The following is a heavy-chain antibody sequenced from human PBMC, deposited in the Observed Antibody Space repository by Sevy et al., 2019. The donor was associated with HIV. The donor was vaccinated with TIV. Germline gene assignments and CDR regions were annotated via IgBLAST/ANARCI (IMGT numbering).Heavy chain of an antibody. J-gene: IGHJ4*02. Sequence: ASVKVSCKASGYTYTGYYMHWVRPAPRQGLEWMGIINPSGGSTSYAQKFQGRVTMTRATSTRTVYMELTNLRSEDTAVYYCARGYGDLDYWGQGTLVTVSS. CDR1: GYTYTGYY. CDR3: ARGYGDLDY. D-gene: IGHD2-15*01. V-gene: IGHV1-46*01. CDR2: INPSGGST.